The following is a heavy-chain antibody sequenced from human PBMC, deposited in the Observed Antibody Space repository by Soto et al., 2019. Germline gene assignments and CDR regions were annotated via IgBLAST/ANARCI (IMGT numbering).Heavy chain of an antibody. CDR2: IHYSGST. V-gene: IGHV4-59*08. Sequence: SETLSLTCTVSGGSISSYYWSWIRQPPGKGLEWIGYIHYSGSTTYNPSLKSRVTISVDTSKNQFSLKLNSVTAADTAVYYCASTSGYDLVFDYWGQGTLVTVSS. CDR1: GGSISSYY. CDR3: ASTSGYDLVFDY. J-gene: IGHJ4*02. D-gene: IGHD5-12*01.